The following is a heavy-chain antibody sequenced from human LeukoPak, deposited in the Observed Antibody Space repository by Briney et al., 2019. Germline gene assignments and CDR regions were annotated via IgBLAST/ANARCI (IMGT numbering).Heavy chain of an antibody. D-gene: IGHD6-13*01. CDR2: IYTSGST. V-gene: IGHV4-4*07. CDR1: GGSISSYY. Sequence: SETLSLTCTVSGGSISSYYWSWIRQPAGKGLEWIGRIYTSGSTNYNPSLKSRVTMSVDTSKNQFSLKLSSVTAADTAVYYCARDTLFVSGYSSSWYGMDVWGQGTTVTVSS. CDR3: ARDTLFVSGYSSSWYGMDV. J-gene: IGHJ6*02.